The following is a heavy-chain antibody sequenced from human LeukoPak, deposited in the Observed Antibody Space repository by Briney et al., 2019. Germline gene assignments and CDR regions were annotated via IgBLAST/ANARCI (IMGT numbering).Heavy chain of an antibody. CDR1: GFTFDDYT. D-gene: IGHD1-26*01. CDR3: AKEKSGSYYFDY. CDR2: ISWDGGST. Sequence: PGGSLRLSCAASGFTFDDYTMHWVRQAPGKGLEWVSLISWDGGSTYYADSVKGRFTISRDNSKNSLYLQMNSLRTEDTALYYCAKEKSGSYYFDYWGQGTLVTVSS. J-gene: IGHJ4*02. V-gene: IGHV3-43*01.